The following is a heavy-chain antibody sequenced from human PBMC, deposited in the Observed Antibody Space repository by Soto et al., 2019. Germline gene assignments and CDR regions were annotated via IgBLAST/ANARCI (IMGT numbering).Heavy chain of an antibody. CDR2: IIPIFGTA. J-gene: IGHJ4*02. D-gene: IGHD3-22*01. V-gene: IGHV1-69*13. Sequence: ASVKVSCKASGYTFTSYDINWVRQATGQGLEWMGGIIPIFGTANYAQKFQGRVTITADESTSTAYMELSSLRSEDTAVYYCARHQSYYYDSSGPGGYWGQGTLVTVSS. CDR1: GYTFTSYD. CDR3: ARHQSYYYDSSGPGGY.